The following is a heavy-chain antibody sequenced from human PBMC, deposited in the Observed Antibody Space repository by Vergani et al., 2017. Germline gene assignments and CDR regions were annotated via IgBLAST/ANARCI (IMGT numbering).Heavy chain of an antibody. CDR3: SREQDVEYSSKYYYYYGMDV. Sequence: EVQLVESGGGLVQPGRSLRLSCTDSGVAFSDYAMSWVRQAPGKGLEWVGFIRSKGYGGTTEYAASVKGRFTISRDDSKSIAYLQMNSLKTEDTAVYYCSREQDVEYSSKYYYYYGMDVWGQGTTVTVSS. V-gene: IGHV3-49*04. J-gene: IGHJ6*02. CDR2: IRSKGYGGTT. CDR1: GVAFSDYA. D-gene: IGHD5-18*01.